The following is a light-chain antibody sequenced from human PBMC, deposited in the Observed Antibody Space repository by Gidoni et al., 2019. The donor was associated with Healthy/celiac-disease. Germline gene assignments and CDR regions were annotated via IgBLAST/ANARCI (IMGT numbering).Light chain of an antibody. CDR1: SNNVGNQG. CDR2: RNN. Sequence: QAGLTQPPSVSKDLRQTATLTCTGNSNNVGNQGAAWLQQHQGHPPKLLSYRNNNRPSGISERLSASRSANTASLTITGLQPEDEADYYCSAWDSSLSAPWVFGGGTKLTVL. CDR3: SAWDSSLSAPWV. V-gene: IGLV10-54*01. J-gene: IGLJ3*02.